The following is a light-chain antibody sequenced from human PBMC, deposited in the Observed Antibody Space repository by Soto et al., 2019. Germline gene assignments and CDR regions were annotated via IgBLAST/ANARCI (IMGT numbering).Light chain of an antibody. J-gene: IGKJ1*01. CDR2: KAS. V-gene: IGKV1-5*03. Sequence: DIQMTQSPSTLSASVGDRVTITCRASQSISTWLAWYQQKPGKSPNLLIYKASSLESGVPSRFSVSGSGTEFTLTISNLQPDEFATYYCHQYYSYSRTFGQGTKVEIK. CDR3: HQYYSYSRT. CDR1: QSISTW.